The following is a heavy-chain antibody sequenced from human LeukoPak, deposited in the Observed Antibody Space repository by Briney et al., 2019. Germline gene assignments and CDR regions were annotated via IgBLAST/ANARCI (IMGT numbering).Heavy chain of an antibody. Sequence: GGSLRHSCAASGLTFSNYAMSWVRQAPGKGLEWVSSISGSGGSTYYADSVKGRFTISRDNSKNTLYLQMNSLRVEDTAVYYCAKGMTGDSWQNFDYWGQGTLVTVSS. CDR2: ISGSGGST. V-gene: IGHV3-23*01. CDR3: AKGMTGDSWQNFDY. D-gene: IGHD5-18*01. J-gene: IGHJ4*02. CDR1: GLTFSNYA.